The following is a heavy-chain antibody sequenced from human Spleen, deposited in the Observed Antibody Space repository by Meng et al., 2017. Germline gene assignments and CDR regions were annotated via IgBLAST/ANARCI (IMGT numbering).Heavy chain of an antibody. V-gene: IGHV1-69*01. CDR2: IIPAFGTA. CDR1: GGTFNSYA. CDR3: ARNIAVAPERDWFDP. D-gene: IGHD6-19*01. J-gene: IGHJ5*02. Sequence: QVRLWQRGAEGRRPGSSVKVSSKAPGGTFNSYAISWVRQAPGHGLEWMGGIIPAFGTANYAQKFQGRVTITADESTSTAYMELSSLRSEDTAVYYCARNIAVAPERDWFDPWGQGTLVTVSS.